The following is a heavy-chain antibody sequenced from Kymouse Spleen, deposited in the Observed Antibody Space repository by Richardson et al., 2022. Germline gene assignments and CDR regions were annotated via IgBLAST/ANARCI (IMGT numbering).Heavy chain of an antibody. CDR1: GFTFSNAW. V-gene: IGHV3-15*01. J-gene: IGHJ6*02. D-gene: IGHD3-9*01. CDR2: IKSKTDGGTT. CDR3: TLYDILTGYYKDYYYYGMDV. Sequence: EVQLVESGGGLVKPGGSLRLSCAASGFTFSNAWMSWVRQAPGKGLEWVGRIKSKTDGGTTDYAAPVKGRFTISRDDSKNTLYLQMNSLKTEDTAVYYCTLYDILTGYYKDYYYYGMDVWGQGTTVTVSS.